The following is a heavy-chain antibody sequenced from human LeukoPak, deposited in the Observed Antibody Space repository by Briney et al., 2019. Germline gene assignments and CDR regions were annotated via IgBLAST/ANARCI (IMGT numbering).Heavy chain of an antibody. CDR3: AKVRWYYYFWSGYYLPY. Sequence: GGSLRLSCAASGFTFSSYAMSWVRQAPGRGLEWVSAISGSGGSTNYADSVKGRVTITRDNSKNTMYLQMNSLRAEDKAVYYCAKVRWYYYFWSGYYLPYWGQGTLVTVSS. CDR2: ISGSGGST. V-gene: IGHV3-23*01. CDR1: GFTFSSYA. J-gene: IGHJ4*02. D-gene: IGHD3-3*01.